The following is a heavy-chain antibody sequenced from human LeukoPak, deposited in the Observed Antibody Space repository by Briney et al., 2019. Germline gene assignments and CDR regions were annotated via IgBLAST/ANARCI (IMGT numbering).Heavy chain of an antibody. V-gene: IGHV3-7*01. CDR2: IKQDGSEK. CDR3: ARDIVVVPAAMLSGPVDY. D-gene: IGHD2-2*01. Sequence: GGSLRLSCAASGFTFSSYWMSWVRQAPGKGLEWVANIKQDGSEKYYVDSVKGRFTISRDNAKNSLYLQMNSLRAEDTAVYYCARDIVVVPAAMLSGPVDYWGQGTLVTVSS. CDR1: GFTFSSYW. J-gene: IGHJ4*02.